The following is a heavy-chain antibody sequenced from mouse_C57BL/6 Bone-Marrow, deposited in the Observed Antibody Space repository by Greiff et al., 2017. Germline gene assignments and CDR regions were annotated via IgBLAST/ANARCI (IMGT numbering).Heavy chain of an antibody. V-gene: IGHV1-39*01. CDR1: GYSFTDYN. J-gene: IGHJ1*03. Sequence: VQLQQSGPELVKPGASVKISCKASGYSFTDYNMNWVKQSTGKSLEWIGVINPNYGTTSYNQKFKGKATLTVDQSSSKAYMQLNSLTSEDSAVYYCARPGYYGSSPYWYFDVWGTGTTVTVSS. CDR3: ARPGYYGSSPYWYFDV. D-gene: IGHD1-1*01. CDR2: INPNYGTT.